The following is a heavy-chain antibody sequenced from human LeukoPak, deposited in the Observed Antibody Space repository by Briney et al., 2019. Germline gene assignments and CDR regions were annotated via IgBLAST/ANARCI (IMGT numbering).Heavy chain of an antibody. CDR3: ARSTNFEAFDI. CDR2: IYHSGST. J-gene: IGHJ3*02. Sequence: SQTLSLTCAVSGGSISSGGYSWSWIRQPPGKGLEWIGYIYHSGSTYYNPSLKSRVTISLDTSKIQFSLNLRSVTTADTAVYYCARSTNFEAFDIWGQGTMVTVSA. V-gene: IGHV4-30-2*02. CDR1: GGSISSGGYS. D-gene: IGHD4/OR15-4a*01.